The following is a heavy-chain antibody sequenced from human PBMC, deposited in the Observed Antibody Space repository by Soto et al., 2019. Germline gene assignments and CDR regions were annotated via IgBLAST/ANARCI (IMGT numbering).Heavy chain of an antibody. CDR2: IYHIGTT. J-gene: IGHJ4*02. D-gene: IGHD1-26*01. CDR3: GARAPPYTGAYRGYPFIY. Sequence: PSETLSLTCAVSGDSISSNHWWSWVRQSPGKGLEWIGQIYHIGTTDYKSSLQSRVTISLDKSKNHFSLVLTSVTAADTAIYYCGARAPPYTGAYRGYPFIYWGQGVQVTVSS. CDR1: GDSISSNHW. V-gene: IGHV4-4*02.